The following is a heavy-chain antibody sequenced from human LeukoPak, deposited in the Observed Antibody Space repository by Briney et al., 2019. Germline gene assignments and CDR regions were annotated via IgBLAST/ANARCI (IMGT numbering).Heavy chain of an antibody. V-gene: IGHV3-23*01. CDR1: GFTFSSYA. CDR3: AKDGGTDDVYYFDY. J-gene: IGHJ4*02. CDR2: ISGSGGRT. D-gene: IGHD1-1*01. Sequence: GGSLRLSCAASGFTFSSYAMSWVRQAPGKGLEWGSGISGSGGRTYYADSVKGRFTISRDNSKNTLYLQMNSLRAEDTAIYYCAKDGGTDDVYYFDYWGQGTLVTVSS.